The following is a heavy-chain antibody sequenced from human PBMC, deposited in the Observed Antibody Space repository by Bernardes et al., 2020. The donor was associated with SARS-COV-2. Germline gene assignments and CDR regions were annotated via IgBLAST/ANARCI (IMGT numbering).Heavy chain of an antibody. Sequence: SETLSLTCAVSGGSLSGYYWSWIRQSPGLGLEWLGEINRFGSVNYNPSFKIRLTISIDTSQKQFSLRLSSVTAAGTAVYYCARTYRGGYGFWSGSSAGKSQTEYGLDDWGQGTSVTVS. J-gene: IGHJ6*02. D-gene: IGHD3-3*01. V-gene: IGHV4-34*01. CDR1: GGSLSGYY. CDR3: ARTYRGGYGFWSGSSAGKSQTEYGLDD. CDR2: INRFGSV.